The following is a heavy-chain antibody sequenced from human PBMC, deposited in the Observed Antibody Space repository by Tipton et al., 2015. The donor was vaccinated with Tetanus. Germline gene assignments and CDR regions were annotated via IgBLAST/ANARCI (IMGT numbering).Heavy chain of an antibody. CDR3: ARGLPREPFYLDY. CDR2: SHYSGST. V-gene: IGHV4-61*08. J-gene: IGHJ4*02. Sequence: TLSLTCTVSGGSASGGDYHWSWIRQPPGKGLEWIGYSHYSGSTSSNPSLKSRVTISLDTSKNQFSLKLTSVTAADTAVYYCARGLPREPFYLDYWGQGKQVTVSS. D-gene: IGHD1-26*01. CDR1: GGSASGGDYH.